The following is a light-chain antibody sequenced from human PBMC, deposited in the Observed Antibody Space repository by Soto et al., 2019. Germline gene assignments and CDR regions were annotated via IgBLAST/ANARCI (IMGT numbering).Light chain of an antibody. Sequence: DIVMTQSPDSLAVSLGERATINCKSSQSVLYSSTNKKYLAWYQHKPGQPPKVLIYWASTRESGVPDRFSGSGSGTDFTLTISSLQAEDGAVYYGQQHYLTPGTFGKGTKVEI. CDR3: QQHYLTPGT. CDR2: WAS. J-gene: IGKJ1*01. V-gene: IGKV4-1*01. CDR1: QSVLYSSTNKKY.